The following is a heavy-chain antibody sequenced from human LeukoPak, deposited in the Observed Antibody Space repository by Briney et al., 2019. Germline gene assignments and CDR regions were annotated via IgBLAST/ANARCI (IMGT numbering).Heavy chain of an antibody. CDR2: INPNSGGT. CDR1: GYTFTCYY. CDR3: ARLRGPTVVTPVYY. V-gene: IGHV1-2*02. Sequence: ASVKVSCKPSGYTFTCYYMHWVRQAPGQGLEWMGWINPNSGGTNYAQKFQGRVTMTTDTSISTAYMELTRLTSDDTAVYYCARLRGPTVVTPVYYWGQGTLVTVSS. D-gene: IGHD4-23*01. J-gene: IGHJ4*02.